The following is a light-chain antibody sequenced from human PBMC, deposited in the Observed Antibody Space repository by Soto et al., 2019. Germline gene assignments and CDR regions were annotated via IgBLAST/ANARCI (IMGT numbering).Light chain of an antibody. V-gene: IGLV1-47*01. CDR2: SNN. J-gene: IGLJ2*01. CDR3: AAWDDSLSGLV. CDR1: TSSIGSKY. Sequence: QSALTQPPSASGTPGQRVTISCSGSTSSIGSKYVYWYQQLPGTAPKLLIYSNNQRPSGVPDRFSGSKSGTSASLAISGLRSEDEADYHCAAWDDSLSGLVFGGGTKLTVL.